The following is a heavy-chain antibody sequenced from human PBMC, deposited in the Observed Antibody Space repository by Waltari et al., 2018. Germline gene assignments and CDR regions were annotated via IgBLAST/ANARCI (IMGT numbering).Heavy chain of an antibody. J-gene: IGHJ6*03. Sequence: EVQLVESGGGLVKPGGSLRLSCAASGFTFSSYSMNWVRQAPGKGLEWVSSISSSSSYIYYADSVKGRFTISRDNAKNSLYLQMNSLRAEDTAVYYCARAPPSSITMVQGVISYYYYMDVWGKGTTVTVSS. CDR1: GFTFSSYS. CDR3: ARAPPSSITMVQGVISYYYYMDV. D-gene: IGHD3-10*01. CDR2: ISSSSSYI. V-gene: IGHV3-21*01.